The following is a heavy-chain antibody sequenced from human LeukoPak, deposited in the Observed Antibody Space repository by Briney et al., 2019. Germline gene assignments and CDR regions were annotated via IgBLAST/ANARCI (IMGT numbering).Heavy chain of an antibody. D-gene: IGHD3-10*01. J-gene: IGHJ4*02. V-gene: IGHV3-9*01. CDR2: INWNSGSI. CDR3: TKDIGIYGSGSYYTN. CDR1: GFTFDDYA. Sequence: PGGSLRLSCAASGFTFDDYAMHWVRQAPGKGLELVSGINWNSGSISYADSVKGRFTISRDNAKNSLYLQMNSLRAEDTALYYCTKDIGIYGSGSYYTNWGQGTLVTVSS.